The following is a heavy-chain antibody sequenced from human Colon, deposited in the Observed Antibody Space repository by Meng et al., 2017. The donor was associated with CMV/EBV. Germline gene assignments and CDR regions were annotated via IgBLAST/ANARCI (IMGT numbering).Heavy chain of an antibody. D-gene: IGHD6-13*01. J-gene: IGHJ6*02. V-gene: IGHV3-21*03. CDR1: GFTFSSYS. CDR3: ARDLDSTSSNYYYGMDV. Sequence: GESLKISCAASGFTFSSYSMNWVRQAPGKGLEWVSSISSSSSYIYYADSVKGRFTISRDNAKNSLYLQMNSLRAEDTAVYYCARDLDSTSSNYYYGMDVWGQGTTVTVSS. CDR2: ISSSSSYI.